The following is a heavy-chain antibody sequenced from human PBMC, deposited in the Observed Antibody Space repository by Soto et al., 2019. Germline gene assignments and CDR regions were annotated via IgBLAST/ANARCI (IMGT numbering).Heavy chain of an antibody. V-gene: IGHV3-66*01. Sequence: EVQLMESGGGLVQPGGSLRLSCASSGFTLSMSAVNWVRQAPGKGLEWVSSLYRGGSTYYADAVEGRFIVSRDSPENTLYLQMNSLRGDDTAVYYCARARVEVPAHPRLDAFDLWGPGTVVAVSS. CDR1: GFTLSMSA. CDR3: ARARVEVPAHPRLDAFDL. CDR2: LYRGGST. J-gene: IGHJ3*01.